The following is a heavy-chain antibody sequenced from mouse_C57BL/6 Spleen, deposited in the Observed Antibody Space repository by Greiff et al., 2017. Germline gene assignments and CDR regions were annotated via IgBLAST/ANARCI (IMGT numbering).Heavy chain of an antibody. Sequence: EVQRVESGGGLVKPGGSLKLSCAASGFTFSSYAMSWVRQTPEKRLEWVATISDGGSYTYYPDNVKGRFTISRDNAKNNLYLPMSHLKSEDTAVYYCARDGLTGTVLYAMDYWGQGTSGTVSS. CDR1: GFTFSSYA. J-gene: IGHJ4*01. D-gene: IGHD4-1*01. CDR2: ISDGGSYT. V-gene: IGHV5-4*01. CDR3: ARDGLTGTVLYAMDY.